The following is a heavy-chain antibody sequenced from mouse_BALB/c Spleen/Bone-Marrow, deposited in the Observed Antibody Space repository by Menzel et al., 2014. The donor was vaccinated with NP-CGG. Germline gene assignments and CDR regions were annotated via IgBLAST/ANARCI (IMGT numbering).Heavy chain of an antibody. CDR3: VRPDIVNGIDL. J-gene: IGHJ4*01. CDR1: GFSLSAYY. Sequence: LEESGGRLVTPGTPLTLTCTASGFSLSAYYMSWVRQAPGKGLEYIGYINSGASTYYASWANGRFTISXTSTTVDLKITSPTAADTATYFCVRPDIVNGIDLWGQGTLVTVSS. V-gene: IGHV5-6-5*01. CDR2: INSGAST.